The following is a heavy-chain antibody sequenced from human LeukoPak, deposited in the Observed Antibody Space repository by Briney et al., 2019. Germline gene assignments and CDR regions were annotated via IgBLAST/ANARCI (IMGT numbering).Heavy chain of an antibody. D-gene: IGHD3-10*02. V-gene: IGHV3-48*03. CDR1: GFTFSSYE. CDR3: AELGITMIGGV. Sequence: GGSLRLSCEASGFTFSSYEMNWVRQAPGKGLEWVSYISSSGSTIYYADSVKGRFTTSRDNAKNSLYLQMNSLRAEDTAVYYCAELGITMIGGVWGKGTTVTISS. CDR2: ISSSGSTI. J-gene: IGHJ6*04.